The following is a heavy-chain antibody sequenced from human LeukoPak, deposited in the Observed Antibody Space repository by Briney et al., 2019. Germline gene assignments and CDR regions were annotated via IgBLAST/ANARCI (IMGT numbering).Heavy chain of an antibody. CDR1: GFTFGRLA. CDR2: ISDSGGST. D-gene: IGHD6-13*01. J-gene: IGHJ4*02. Sequence: AGRSLRLSCAASGFTFGRLAMRWVRQAPGKGLEWVSVISDSGGSTYYADSVKGRFTISRDNSKNTLYLQMNSLRAEDTAVYYCAKELPIVVAGNREFFVYWGQGALVTVSS. CDR3: AKELPIVVAGNREFFVY. V-gene: IGHV3-23*01.